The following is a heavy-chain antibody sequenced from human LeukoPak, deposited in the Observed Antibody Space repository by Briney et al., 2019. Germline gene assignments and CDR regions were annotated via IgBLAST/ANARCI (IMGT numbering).Heavy chain of an antibody. V-gene: IGHV1-18*01. CDR3: AIEVGSGSYYYFDY. D-gene: IGHD3-10*01. J-gene: IGHJ4*02. CDR1: GGTFSSYA. Sequence: ASVKVSCKASGGTFSSYAISWVRQAPGQGLEWMGWISAYNGNTNYAQKLQGRVTMTTDTSTSTAYMELRSLRSDDTAVYYCAIEVGSGSYYYFDYWGQGTLVTVSS. CDR2: ISAYNGNT.